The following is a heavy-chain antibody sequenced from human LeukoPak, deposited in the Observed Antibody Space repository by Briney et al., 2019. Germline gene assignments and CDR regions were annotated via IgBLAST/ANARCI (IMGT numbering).Heavy chain of an antibody. V-gene: IGHV1-69*06. CDR3: AREPSQVLVVPAAMIMRGFDY. Sequence: ASVKVSCTASGGTFSSYAISWVRQAPGQGLEWMGGIIPIFGTANYAQKFQGRVTITADKSTSTAYMELSSLRSEDTAVYYCAREPSQVLVVPAAMIMRGFDYWGQGTLVTVSS. CDR2: IIPIFGTA. D-gene: IGHD2-2*01. CDR1: GGTFSSYA. J-gene: IGHJ4*02.